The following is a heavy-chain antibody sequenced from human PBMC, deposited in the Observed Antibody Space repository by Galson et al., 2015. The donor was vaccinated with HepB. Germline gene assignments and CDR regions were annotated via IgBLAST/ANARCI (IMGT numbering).Heavy chain of an antibody. V-gene: IGHV3-33*01. Sequence: SLRLSCAASGFTFSSYGMHWVRQAPGKGLEWVAVIWYDGSNKYYADSVKGRFTISRDNSKNTLYLQMNSLRAEDTAVYYCARDQSSAAGNFYGMDVWGQGTTVTVSS. J-gene: IGHJ6*02. CDR1: GFTFSSYG. D-gene: IGHD6-13*01. CDR2: IWYDGSNK. CDR3: ARDQSSAAGNFYGMDV.